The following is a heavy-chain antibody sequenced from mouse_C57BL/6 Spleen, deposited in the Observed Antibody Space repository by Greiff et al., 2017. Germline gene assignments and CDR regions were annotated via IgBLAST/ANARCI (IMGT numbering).Heavy chain of an antibody. J-gene: IGHJ1*03. CDR3: ARPFPDWYFDV. CDR1: GYTFTSYW. V-gene: IGHV1-52*01. CDR2: IDTSDSET. Sequence: VQLQQPGAELVRPGSSVKLSCKASGYTFTSYWMPWVKQRPIQGLEWIGNIDTSDSETHYNQKFKDKVTLTVDNASSTAYMQLSSLTSEDTAVYYCARPFPDWYFDVRGTGTTVTVSS.